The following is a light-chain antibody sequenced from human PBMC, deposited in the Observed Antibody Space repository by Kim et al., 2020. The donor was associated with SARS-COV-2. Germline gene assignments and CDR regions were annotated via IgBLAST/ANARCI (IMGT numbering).Light chain of an antibody. CDR1: SLRSYY. CDR2: GRN. Sequence: VVLGQTVRITCQGDSLRSYYATWYQQKPRQAPVLVIYGRNNRPSGIPDRFSGSASGNTASLTISGAQAEDEADFYCQSRDSGGSVIFGGGPQLTVL. CDR3: QSRDSGGSVI. V-gene: IGLV3-19*01. J-gene: IGLJ2*01.